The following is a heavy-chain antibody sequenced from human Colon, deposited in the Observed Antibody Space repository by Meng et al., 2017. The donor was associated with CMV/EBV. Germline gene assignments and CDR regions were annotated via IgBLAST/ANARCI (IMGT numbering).Heavy chain of an antibody. D-gene: IGHD1-26*01. Sequence: SETLSLTCIVSDGAINSSVYYWGWIRQPPGTGLELIGNIYYTGSTYYNPSLRSRLAISVDTLKNQFSLKLTSVTAADTAFYYCARVYGGRYSTQKFDPWGQGTLVTVSS. CDR2: IYYTGST. J-gene: IGHJ5*02. V-gene: IGHV4-39*07. CDR1: DGAINSSVYY. CDR3: ARVYGGRYSTQKFDP.